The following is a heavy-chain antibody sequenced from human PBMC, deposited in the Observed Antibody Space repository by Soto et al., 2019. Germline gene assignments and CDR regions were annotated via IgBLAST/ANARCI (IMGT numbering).Heavy chain of an antibody. J-gene: IGHJ6*02. CDR2: IIPIFGTA. D-gene: IGHD3-22*01. Sequence: ASVKVSCKASGGTFSSYAISWVRQAPGQGLEWMGGIIPIFGTANYAQKFQGRVTITADKSTSTAYMELSSLRSEDTAVYYCARDYDSSGYFGYGMDVWGQGTTVTVSS. CDR3: ARDYDSSGYFGYGMDV. V-gene: IGHV1-69*06. CDR1: GGTFSSYA.